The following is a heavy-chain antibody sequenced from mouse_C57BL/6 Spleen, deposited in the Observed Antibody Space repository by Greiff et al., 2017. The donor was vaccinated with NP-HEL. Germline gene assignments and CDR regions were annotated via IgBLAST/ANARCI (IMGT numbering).Heavy chain of an antibody. J-gene: IGHJ2*01. D-gene: IGHD2-2*01. CDR1: GYTFTSYW. Sequence: QVQLQQPGAELVMPGASVKLSCKASGYTFTSYWMHWVKQRPGQGLEWIGEIDPSDSYTNYNQKFKGKSTLTVDKSSGTAYMQLSSLTSEDSSVYYCAKSYYGYCFDYWGQGTTLTVSS. V-gene: IGHV1-69*01. CDR2: IDPSDSYT. CDR3: AKSYYGYCFDY.